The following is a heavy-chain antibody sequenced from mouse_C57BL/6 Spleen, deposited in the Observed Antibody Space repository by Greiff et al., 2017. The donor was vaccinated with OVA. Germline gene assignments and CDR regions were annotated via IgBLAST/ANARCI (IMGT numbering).Heavy chain of an antibody. J-gene: IGHJ3*01. CDR1: GYTFTSYW. CDR2: IDPSDSYT. V-gene: IGHV1-50*01. Sequence: QVQLQQPGAELVKPGASVKLSCKASGYTFTSYWMPWVKQRPGQGLEWIGEIDPSDSYTNYNQKFKGTATLTVDTSSSTAYMQLSSLIAEDSAVYYCARSDGWFAYWGQGTLVTVSA. CDR3: ARSDGWFAY. D-gene: IGHD2-3*01.